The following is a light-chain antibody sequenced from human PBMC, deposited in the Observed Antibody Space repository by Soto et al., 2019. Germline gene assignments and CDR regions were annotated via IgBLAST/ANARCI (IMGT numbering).Light chain of an antibody. CDR1: QSISSY. J-gene: IGKJ5*01. Sequence: DIQMTQSPSSLSASVGDRVTITCRASQSISSYLNWYQQKPGKAPKLLIYAASSLQSGVPSRFSGSGSGTDFTLTINSLEPEDFAVYYCQQRSNWPPPITFGQGTRLEI. V-gene: IGKV1-39*01. CDR3: QQRSNWPPPIT. CDR2: AAS.